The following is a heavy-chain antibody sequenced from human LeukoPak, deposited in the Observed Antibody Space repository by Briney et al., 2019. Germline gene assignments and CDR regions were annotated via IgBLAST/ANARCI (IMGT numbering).Heavy chain of an antibody. D-gene: IGHD5-12*01. V-gene: IGHV1-2*02. CDR3: ARGGGYEVDY. CDR2: INPNSGGT. CDR1: GYTFTSYD. Sequence: GASVKVSCKASGYTFTSYDINWVRQATGQGLEWMGWINPNSGGTNYAQKFQGRVTMTRDTSISTAYMELSRLRSDDAAVYYRARGGGYEVDYWGQGTLVTVSS. J-gene: IGHJ4*02.